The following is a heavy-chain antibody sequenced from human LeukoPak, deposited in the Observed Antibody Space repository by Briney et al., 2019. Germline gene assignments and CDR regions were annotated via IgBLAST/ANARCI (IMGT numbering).Heavy chain of an antibody. D-gene: IGHD2-8*01. CDR3: ARDLGNGVSDY. J-gene: IGHJ4*02. CDR2: ISSSSSYI. V-gene: IGHV3-21*01. CDR1: GFTFSSYS. Sequence: GGSLRLSCAASGFTFSSYSMNWVRQAPGKGLEWVSSISSSSSYIYYADSVKGRFTISRDNAKNSLYPQMNSLRAEDTAVYYCARDLGNGVSDYWGQGTLVTVSS.